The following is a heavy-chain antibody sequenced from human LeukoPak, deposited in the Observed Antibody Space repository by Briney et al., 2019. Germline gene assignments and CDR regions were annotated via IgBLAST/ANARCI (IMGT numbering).Heavy chain of an antibody. CDR1: GGTFSSYA. V-gene: IGHV1-69*13. Sequence: ASVKVSCKASGGTFSSYAISWVRQAPGQRLEWMGGIIPIFGTANYAQKFQGRVTITADESTSTAYMELSSLRSDDTAVYYCAREVSYYDILTGYYLDYWGQGTLVTVSS. J-gene: IGHJ4*02. CDR2: IIPIFGTA. D-gene: IGHD3-9*01. CDR3: AREVSYYDILTGYYLDY.